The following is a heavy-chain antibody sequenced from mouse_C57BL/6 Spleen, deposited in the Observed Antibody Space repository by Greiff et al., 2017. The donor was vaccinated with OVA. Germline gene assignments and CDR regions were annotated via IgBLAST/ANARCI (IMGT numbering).Heavy chain of an antibody. Sequence: VKLVESGPGLVQPSPCLSITCTASGFSLTSYGVHWVRQSPGKGLEWLGVIWRGGSNDYNAAFMYRLSITKDNTKSQVFFKMNSLQADDTAIYYCAKSGEGCAYWGQGTLVTVSA. CDR1: GFSLTSYG. J-gene: IGHJ3*01. CDR2: IWRGGSN. V-gene: IGHV2-5*01. CDR3: AKSGEGCAY.